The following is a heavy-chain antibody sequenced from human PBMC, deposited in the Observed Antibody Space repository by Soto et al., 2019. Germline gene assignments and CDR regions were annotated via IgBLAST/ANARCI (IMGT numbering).Heavy chain of an antibody. Sequence: QAHLEQSGAELKRPGASVKVSCKASGYTFSDFDLNWLRQASGQWPEWMGWMNAKSGDTFFAQRFQGRFNMTWDTSMSTAYMEVGSLTSDYTAMYYCARGNPFNYAGFDVWGQGTTVAVSS. CDR3: ARGNPFNYAGFDV. J-gene: IGHJ6*02. V-gene: IGHV1-8*01. CDR1: GYTFSDFD. D-gene: IGHD3-16*01. CDR2: MNAKSGDT.